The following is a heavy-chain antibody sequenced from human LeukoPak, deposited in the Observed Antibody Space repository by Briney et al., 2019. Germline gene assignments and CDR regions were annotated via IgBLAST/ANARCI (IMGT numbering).Heavy chain of an antibody. J-gene: IGHJ4*02. Sequence: GRSLSLSCAASGYTFTDHGMHWVRQAPGKGLEWVANIWFDVSQEYYAEIVKGRFTISRDIYKSTLYLQMNSLRDEDTAVYYCARDLAAARLDFRGQGTLVTVSS. D-gene: IGHD6-6*01. V-gene: IGHV3-33*01. CDR1: GYTFTDHG. CDR2: IWFDVSQE. CDR3: ARDLAAARLDF.